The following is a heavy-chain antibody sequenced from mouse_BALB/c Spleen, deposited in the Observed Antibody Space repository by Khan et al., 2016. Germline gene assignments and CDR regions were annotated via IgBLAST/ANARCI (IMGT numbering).Heavy chain of an antibody. J-gene: IGHJ4*01. V-gene: IGHV5-6*01. Sequence: EVELVESGGDLVKPGGSLNLSCAASGFTFSNYAMSWVRQTPDKRLEWVATISSGGSYTYYPDSVKGRFTISRDNAKNTLYLQMSILKAEDTAIYYCARQVDGSSYDYAMSYWGQGTSVTDSS. D-gene: IGHD1-1*01. CDR1: GFTFSNYA. CDR2: ISSGGSYT. CDR3: ARQVDGSSYDYAMSY.